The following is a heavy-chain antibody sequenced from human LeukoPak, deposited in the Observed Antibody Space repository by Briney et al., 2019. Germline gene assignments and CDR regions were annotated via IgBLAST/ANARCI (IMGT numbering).Heavy chain of an antibody. Sequence: ASVKVSCKASGYTFTGYYMHWVRQAPGQGLEWMGWINPNSGGTNYAQKFQGRVTMTRDTSISTAYMELCRLRSDDTAVYYCARGRLRAVAGRTSDYWGQGTLVTVSS. V-gene: IGHV1-2*02. CDR1: GYTFTGYY. J-gene: IGHJ4*02. CDR3: ARGRLRAVAGRTSDY. D-gene: IGHD6-19*01. CDR2: INPNSGGT.